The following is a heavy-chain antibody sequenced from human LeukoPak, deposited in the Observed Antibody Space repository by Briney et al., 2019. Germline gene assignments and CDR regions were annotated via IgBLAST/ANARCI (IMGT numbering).Heavy chain of an antibody. D-gene: IGHD1-14*01. Sequence: GESLKISCEGSGYTFTSYWIGWVRQMPGNGLEWMGIIYPGDSDTRYSPSFQGLVNISADKSIRTAYLQWSSLKASDTAMYYCARTYVTQGAFDIWGQGTMVTVSS. CDR3: ARTYVTQGAFDI. CDR2: IYPGDSDT. CDR1: GYTFTSYW. J-gene: IGHJ3*02. V-gene: IGHV5-51*01.